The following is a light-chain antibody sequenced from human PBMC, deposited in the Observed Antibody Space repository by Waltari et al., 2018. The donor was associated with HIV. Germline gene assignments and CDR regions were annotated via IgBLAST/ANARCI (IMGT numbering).Light chain of an antibody. CDR2: SNS. Sequence: HSVLTQPPSVSGAPGQRVTIPCTGSRSNIGAGFDVHWYQHLPGTAPKLLIYSNSNRPSGVPDRFSGSKSGTSASLAITGLQAEDEADYYCQSYDSSLSALFGGGTKLTVL. J-gene: IGLJ2*01. V-gene: IGLV1-40*01. CDR3: QSYDSSLSAL. CDR1: RSNIGAGFD.